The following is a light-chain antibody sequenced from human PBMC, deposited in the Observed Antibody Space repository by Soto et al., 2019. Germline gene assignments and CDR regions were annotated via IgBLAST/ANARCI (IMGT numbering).Light chain of an antibody. V-gene: IGKV3-15*01. CDR1: QSVSSN. CDR3: QQYNNWPPM. CDR2: GAS. J-gene: IGKJ1*01. Sequence: VLTQSPGTLSFSPGEGATLSCRASQSVSSNLAWYQQKPGQAPRLLIYGASTRATGIPARFSGSGSGTEFTLTISSLQSEDFAVYYCQQYNNWPPMFGQGTKVDIK.